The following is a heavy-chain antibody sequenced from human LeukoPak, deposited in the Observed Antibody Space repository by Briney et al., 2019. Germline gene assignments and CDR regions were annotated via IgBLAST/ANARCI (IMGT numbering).Heavy chain of an antibody. CDR2: INPKSLIP. CDR3: ARVKPVPTVSFDP. V-gene: IGHV1-8*01. J-gene: IGHJ5*02. CDR1: GYTLSDYD. D-gene: IGHD4-17*01. Sequence: ASVKVSCKASGYTLSDYDINWVRQAPGQGLEYMGWINPKSLIPGYARKFRGRVTLTMDTSIRTAYMELSGLTYDETAIYYCARVKPVPTVSFDPWGQGTLVTVSS.